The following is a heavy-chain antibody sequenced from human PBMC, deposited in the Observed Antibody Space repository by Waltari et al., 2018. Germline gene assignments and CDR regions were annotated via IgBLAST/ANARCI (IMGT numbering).Heavy chain of an antibody. CDR2: INHSGST. D-gene: IGHD2-8*01. Sequence: QVQLQQWGAGLLKPSETLSLTCAVYGGSFSGYYWSGIRQPPGKGLEWIGEINHSGSTNYNPSLKSRVTISVDTSKNQFSLKLSSVTAADTAVYYCARGPPRMAAYYFDYWGQGTLVTVSS. J-gene: IGHJ4*02. V-gene: IGHV4-34*01. CDR3: ARGPPRMAAYYFDY. CDR1: GGSFSGYY.